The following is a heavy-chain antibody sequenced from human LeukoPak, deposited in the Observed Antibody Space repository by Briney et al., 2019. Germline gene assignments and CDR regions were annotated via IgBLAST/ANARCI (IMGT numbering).Heavy chain of an antibody. V-gene: IGHV4-61*02. J-gene: IGHJ5*02. CDR3: AREVGLWFGELPLIWFDP. D-gene: IGHD3-10*01. CDR2: IYSSGST. Sequence: SETLSLTCTVSGGSMSSGSYYWSWIRQPAGEGLEWIGRIYSSGSTYDNRSLQSRVTISVDTSKSQFSMKLSAVTAADTAVYYCAREVGLWFGELPLIWFDPWGQGTLVTVSS. CDR1: GGSMSSGSYY.